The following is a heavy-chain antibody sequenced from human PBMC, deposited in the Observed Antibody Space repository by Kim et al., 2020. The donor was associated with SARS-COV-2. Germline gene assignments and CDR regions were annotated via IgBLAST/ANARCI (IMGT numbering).Heavy chain of an antibody. CDR1: GFTFTGYG. Sequence: GGSLRLSCAASGFTFTGYGMHWVRQAPGKGLEWVAVVSSDGTNKYYADSVKGRFTISRDNSKNTPYLQMNSLRAEDTAIYYCAKATYSGSYFSDYWGQGTLVTVSS. CDR3: AKATYSGSYFSDY. J-gene: IGHJ4*02. CDR2: VSSDGTNK. V-gene: IGHV3-30*18. D-gene: IGHD1-26*01.